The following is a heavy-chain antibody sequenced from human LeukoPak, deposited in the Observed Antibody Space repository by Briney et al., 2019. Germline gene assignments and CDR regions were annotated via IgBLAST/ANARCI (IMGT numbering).Heavy chain of an antibody. V-gene: IGHV3-23*01. CDR3: AKSYNGYESKPDY. Sequence: GGSLRLSCAASGFTFSSYAMSWVRQAPGKGLEWVSSISNSGGRTFYTDSVKGRFTISRDNSKITLYLQMNSLRAEDAAVYYCAKSYNGYESKPDYWGQGTLVTVSS. D-gene: IGHD5-12*01. J-gene: IGHJ4*02. CDR2: ISNSGGRT. CDR1: GFTFSSYA.